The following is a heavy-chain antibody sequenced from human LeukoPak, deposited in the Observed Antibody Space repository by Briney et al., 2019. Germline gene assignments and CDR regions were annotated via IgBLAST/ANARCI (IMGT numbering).Heavy chain of an antibody. V-gene: IGHV4-61*02. CDR2: IYTSGST. Sequence: SETLSLTCTVSGGSISSGSYYWSWIRQPAGKGLEWIGRIYTSGSTNYDPSLKSRVTISVDTSKNQFSLKLSSVTAADTAAYYCARDPSSDAFDIWGQGTMVTVSS. J-gene: IGHJ3*02. CDR1: GGSISSGSYY. CDR3: ARDPSSDAFDI. D-gene: IGHD6-25*01.